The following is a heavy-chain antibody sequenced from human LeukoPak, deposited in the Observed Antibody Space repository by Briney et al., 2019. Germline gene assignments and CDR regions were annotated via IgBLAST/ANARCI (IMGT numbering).Heavy chain of an antibody. D-gene: IGHD3-10*01. CDR1: GYSFSNNW. J-gene: IGHJ2*01. CDR3: ARHFNQYHDSGSYYSNYWYFDL. V-gene: IGHV5-10-1*01. CDR2: IDPRDSYI. Sequence: GESLKISCQGSGYSFSNNWISWVRQMPGKGLEWMGRIDPRDSYITYSPSFQGHVTISVDKSITTAYLQWSTLKVSDTATYYCARHFNQYHDSGSYYSNYWYFDLWGRGTLVTVSS.